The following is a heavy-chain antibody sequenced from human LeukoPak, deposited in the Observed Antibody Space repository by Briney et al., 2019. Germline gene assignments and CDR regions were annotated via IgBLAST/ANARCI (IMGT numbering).Heavy chain of an antibody. CDR3: AGGGYSYGYILDA. D-gene: IGHD5-18*01. J-gene: IGHJ5*02. V-gene: IGHV1-69*05. CDR2: IIPIFGTA. CDR1: GYTFTSYG. Sequence: GASVKVSCKASGYTFTSYGISWVRQAPGQGLEWMGRIIPIFGTANYAQKFQGRVTITTDESTSTAYMELSSLRSEDTAVYYCAGGGYSYGYILDAWGQGTLVTVSS.